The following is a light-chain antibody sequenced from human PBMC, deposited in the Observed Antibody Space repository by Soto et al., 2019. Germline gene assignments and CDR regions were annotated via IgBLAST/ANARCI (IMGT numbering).Light chain of an antibody. J-gene: IGKJ4*01. CDR2: DAF. CDR1: RSIGTS. CDR3: QQRASWPPFT. V-gene: IGKV3-11*01. Sequence: EVVLTQSPATLSLSPGESATLSCRASRSIGTSLAWYQHRPGQPPRLLIYDAFNRATGIPARFRGGGSGTDFTLTITSLEPEDFAVYYCQQRASWPPFTFGGGTKVDIK.